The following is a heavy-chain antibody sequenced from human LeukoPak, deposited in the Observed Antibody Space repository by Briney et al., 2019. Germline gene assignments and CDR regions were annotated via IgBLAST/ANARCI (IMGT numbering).Heavy chain of an antibody. Sequence: QPGGSLRLSCAASGFTFSNYGLSWVRQAPGKGLEWVSGITGSGGSTYYADSVKGRFTISRDNSKNSLYLQMNSLRAEDTAVYYCARDGGGPGFDYWGQGTLVTVSS. V-gene: IGHV3-23*01. J-gene: IGHJ4*02. CDR2: ITGSGGST. D-gene: IGHD3-16*01. CDR1: GFTFSNYG. CDR3: ARDGGGPGFDY.